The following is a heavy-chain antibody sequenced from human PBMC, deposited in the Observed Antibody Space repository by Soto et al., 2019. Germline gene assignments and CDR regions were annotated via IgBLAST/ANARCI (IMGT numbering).Heavy chain of an antibody. CDR1: GFTFSSYA. CDR3: AKDSPGLIPLIGAAGSVAGGFNY. V-gene: IGHV3-23*01. Sequence: GGSLRLSCAASGFTFSSYAMSWVRQAPGKGLEWVSAISGSGGSTYYADSVKGRFTISRDNSKNTLYLQMNSLRAEDTAVYYCAKDSPGLIPLIGAAGSVAGGFNYWGEGTLVT. D-gene: IGHD6-13*01. J-gene: IGHJ4*02. CDR2: ISGSGGST.